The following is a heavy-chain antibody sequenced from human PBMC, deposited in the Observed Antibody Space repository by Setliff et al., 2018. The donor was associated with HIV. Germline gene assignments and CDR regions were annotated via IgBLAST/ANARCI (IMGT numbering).Heavy chain of an antibody. V-gene: IGHV1-69*10. CDR3: AIDVIGGWLRPMPDF. CDR1: GGTFSSYA. D-gene: IGHD5-12*01. J-gene: IGHJ4*02. Sequence: SVKVSCKASGGTFSSYAISWVRQAPGQGLEWMGGIIPILDTTNYAQKFQGRVTITADKSTSTAYMELSGLRSEDTAVYYCAIDVIGGWLRPMPDFWGPGTLVTVSS. CDR2: IIPILDTT.